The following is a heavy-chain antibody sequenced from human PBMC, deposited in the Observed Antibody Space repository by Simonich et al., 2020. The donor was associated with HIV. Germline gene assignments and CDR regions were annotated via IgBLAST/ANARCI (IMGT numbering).Heavy chain of an antibody. D-gene: IGHD1-1*01. Sequence: EVQLVQSGAEVKKPGATVKISCRVFGYTFTAYYIHWVQQVPGKGLEWIGLFDPEQDETIYAGKFQGRLTITADTSPDIAYMELSSLRSEDTAVYYCATVGLRDGYNYYWGQGTLITVSS. V-gene: IGHV1-69-2*01. CDR1: GYTFTAYY. CDR3: ATVGLRDGYNYY. J-gene: IGHJ4*02. CDR2: FDPEQDET.